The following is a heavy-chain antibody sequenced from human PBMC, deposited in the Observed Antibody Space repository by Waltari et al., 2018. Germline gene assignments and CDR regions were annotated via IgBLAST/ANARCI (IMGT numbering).Heavy chain of an antibody. D-gene: IGHD6-6*01. J-gene: IGHJ4*02. Sequence: EVQLVESGGGLVQPGGSLRLSCAASGFTFSSYSMHWVRQAPGKGLEWVSYISSSSSTIYYADSVKGRFTISRDNAKNSLYLQMNSLRAEDTAVYYCATSLVHGIFDYWGQGALVTVSS. CDR3: ATSLVHGIFDY. CDR2: ISSSSSTI. V-gene: IGHV3-48*01. CDR1: GFTFSSYS.